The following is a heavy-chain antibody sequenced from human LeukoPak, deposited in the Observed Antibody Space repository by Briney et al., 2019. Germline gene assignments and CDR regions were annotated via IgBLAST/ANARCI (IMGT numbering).Heavy chain of an antibody. Sequence: PGGSLRLSCAASGFTFDDYGMSWVRQAPGKGLEWVSGINWNGGSTGYADSVKGRFTISRDNAKNSLYLQMNSLRAEDTALYYCAVRSSGWYYFDYWGQGTLVTVSS. V-gene: IGHV3-20*04. D-gene: IGHD6-19*01. CDR3: AVRSSGWYYFDY. J-gene: IGHJ4*02. CDR1: GFTFDDYG. CDR2: INWNGGST.